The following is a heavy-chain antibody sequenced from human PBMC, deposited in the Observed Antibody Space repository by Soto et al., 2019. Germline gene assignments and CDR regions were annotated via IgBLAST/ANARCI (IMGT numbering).Heavy chain of an antibody. V-gene: IGHV3-7*01. CDR3: VRGIEY. CDR2: IKLDGSRM. CDR1: GFTCTSYW. D-gene: IGHD2-21*01. Sequence: EVQLGESGGGLVQPGGSLRLSCAASGFTCTSYWMNWARQSQGKGLEWVSNIKLDGSRMSYVDSVKGRFTISRDNATNSLYLHMNNLRAEDTALYYCVRGIEYWGQGSMVTVSS. J-gene: IGHJ4*02.